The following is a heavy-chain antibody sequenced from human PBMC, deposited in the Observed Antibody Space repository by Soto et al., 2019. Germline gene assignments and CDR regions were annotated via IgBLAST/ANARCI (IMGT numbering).Heavy chain of an antibody. J-gene: IGHJ6*02. D-gene: IGHD3-3*01. V-gene: IGHV3-7*01. CDR3: ARDGYYDFWRNIRYGMDV. CDR2: IKQDGSEK. CDR1: GFTFSSYW. Sequence: PGGSLRLSCAASGFTFSSYWMSWVRQAPGKGLEWVANIKQDGSEKYYVDSVKGRFTISRDNAKNSLYLQMNSLRAEDTAVYYCARDGYYDFWRNIRYGMDVWGQGTTVTVSS.